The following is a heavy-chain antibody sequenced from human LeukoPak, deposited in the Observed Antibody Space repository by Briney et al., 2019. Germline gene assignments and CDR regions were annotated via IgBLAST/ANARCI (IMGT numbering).Heavy chain of an antibody. CDR1: AGSVSSSSYY. V-gene: IGHV4-39*01. J-gene: IGHJ5*02. CDR3: ARRYYDSSGYWIWFDP. Sequence: PSETLSLTCTVSAGSVSSSSYYWGWIRQPPGRGLEWIGSIYYSGSTYYNPSLKSRVTISVDTSKNQFSLKLSSVTAADTAVYYCARRYYDSSGYWIWFDPWGQGTLVTVSS. D-gene: IGHD3-22*01. CDR2: IYYSGST.